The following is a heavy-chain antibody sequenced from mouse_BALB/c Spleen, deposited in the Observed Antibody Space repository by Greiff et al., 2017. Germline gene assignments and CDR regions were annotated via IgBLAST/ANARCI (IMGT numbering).Heavy chain of an antibody. CDR1: GYSFTSYY. CDR3: AREGNYRYDGGLPWFAY. CDR2: IDPFNGGT. Sequence: VQLKESGPELMKPGASVKISCKASGYSFTSYYMHWVKQSHGKSLEWIGYIDPFNGGTSYNQKFKGKATLTVDKSSSTAYMHLSSLTSEDSAVYYCAREGNYRYDGGLPWFAYWGQGTLVTVSA. D-gene: IGHD2-14*01. V-gene: IGHV1S135*01. J-gene: IGHJ3*01.